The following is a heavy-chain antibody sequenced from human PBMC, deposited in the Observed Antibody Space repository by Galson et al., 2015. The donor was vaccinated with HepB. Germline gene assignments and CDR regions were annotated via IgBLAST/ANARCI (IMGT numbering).Heavy chain of an antibody. J-gene: IGHJ6*02. Sequence: CAISGDSVSSNSAAWNWIRQSPSRGLEWLGRTYYRSKWYNDYAVSVKSRITINPDTSKNQFSLQLNSVTPEDTAVYYCARAGFGELVLRPYYYGMDVWGQGTTVTVSS. CDR1: GDSVSSNSAA. D-gene: IGHD3-10*01. CDR2: TYYRSKWYN. CDR3: ARAGFGELVLRPYYYGMDV. V-gene: IGHV6-1*01.